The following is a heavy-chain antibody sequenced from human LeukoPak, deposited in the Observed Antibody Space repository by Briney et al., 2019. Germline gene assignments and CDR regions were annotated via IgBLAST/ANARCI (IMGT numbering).Heavy chain of an antibody. CDR2: LSSSGGAT. J-gene: IGHJ2*01. CDR1: GFTFSNYA. Sequence: GSLRLSCVASGFTFSNYAMSWVRQAPGEGLEWVSILSSSGGATYYADSVKGRFTISRDNSKNTLYLQMNSLRAEDTAVYYCAKKRVITTPAAIDWYFDLWGRGTLLTVSS. V-gene: IGHV3-23*01. CDR3: AKKRVITTPAAIDWYFDL. D-gene: IGHD2-2*01.